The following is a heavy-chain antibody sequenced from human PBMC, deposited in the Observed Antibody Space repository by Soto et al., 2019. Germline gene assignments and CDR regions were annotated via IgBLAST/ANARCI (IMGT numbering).Heavy chain of an antibody. V-gene: IGHV4-61*03. Sequence: ASETLSLTCSVSGDSVTNGRFYWTWIRQPPGKGLEWLGYTYYTGTTKYNPSLKSRVSISQDASKNHFSLKLSSVTAADTAVYYCARDHYFDISGYFPPNANSYGMDVWGPGTTVTVSS. D-gene: IGHD3-22*01. J-gene: IGHJ6*02. CDR1: GDSVTNGRFY. CDR3: ARDHYFDISGYFPPNANSYGMDV. CDR2: TYYTGTT.